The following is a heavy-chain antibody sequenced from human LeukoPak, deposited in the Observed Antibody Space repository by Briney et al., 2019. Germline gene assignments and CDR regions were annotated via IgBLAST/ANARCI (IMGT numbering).Heavy chain of an antibody. J-gene: IGHJ4*02. Sequence: KPSETLSLTCAVYGGPFRGFFWSWIRQAPGKGLEWIGEISHSGSSNYNPSLKSRITISVDTSKSQFSLRLTSVNVADTAVYYCARNSSSGWLDFWGQGTLVTVSS. CDR3: ARNSSSGWLDF. D-gene: IGHD6-19*01. CDR1: GGPFRGFF. CDR2: ISHSGSS. V-gene: IGHV4-34*01.